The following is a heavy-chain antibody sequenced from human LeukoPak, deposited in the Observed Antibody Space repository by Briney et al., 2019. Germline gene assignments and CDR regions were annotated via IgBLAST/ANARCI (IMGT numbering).Heavy chain of an antibody. Sequence: EASVKVSCTASGFTFTSSAVQWVRQARGQRLEWIGWIVVGSGNTNYAQKFQERVTITRDMSTSTAYMELSSLRSEDTAVYYCATWLDYDFWSGWGQGTLVTVSS. CDR3: ATWLDYDFWSG. CDR2: IVVGSGNT. V-gene: IGHV1-58*01. D-gene: IGHD3-3*01. CDR1: GFTFTSSA. J-gene: IGHJ4*02.